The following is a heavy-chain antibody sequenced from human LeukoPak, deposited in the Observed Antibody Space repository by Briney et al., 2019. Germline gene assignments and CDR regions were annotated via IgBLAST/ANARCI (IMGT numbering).Heavy chain of an antibody. D-gene: IGHD6-13*01. CDR1: GYSFTSYW. J-gene: IGHJ4*02. V-gene: IGHV5-51*01. CDR3: ARHSASSSWYVYFDY. CDR2: VYPGDSDT. Sequence: GESLKISCKGSGYSFTSYWIGWVRQMPGKGLEWMGIVYPGDSDTRYSPSFQGQVTISADKSISTAYLQWSSLKASDAAMYYCARHSASSSWYVYFDYWGQGTLVTVSS.